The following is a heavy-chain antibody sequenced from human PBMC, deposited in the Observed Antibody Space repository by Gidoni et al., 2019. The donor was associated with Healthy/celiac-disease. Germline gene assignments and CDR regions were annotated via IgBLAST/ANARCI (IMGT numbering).Heavy chain of an antibody. J-gene: IGHJ4*02. Sequence: QLQLQESAPGLVKPSETLSLTSTVPGGSIGSSSYYWGGIRQPPGKGLEWIWGIYYSGSPYYNPSIKSRVTISVDTSKNQFSLKLSSVTAADTAVYYCARGLGSSADYWGQGTLVTVSS. V-gene: IGHV4-39*01. D-gene: IGHD6-25*01. CDR2: IYYSGSP. CDR1: GGSIGSSSYY. CDR3: ARGLGSSADY.